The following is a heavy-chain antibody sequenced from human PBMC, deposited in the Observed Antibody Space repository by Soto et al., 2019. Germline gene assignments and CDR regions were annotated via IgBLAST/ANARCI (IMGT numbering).Heavy chain of an antibody. D-gene: IGHD3-9*01. Sequence: TSETLSLTCTVSGGSVSSGSYYWNWIRQPPGKGLEWIGYIYYSGSANYSPSLKSRVTISVDTSKNQFSLKLSSVTAADTAVYYCARVRQVDWFLTFDYWGQGTVVTVSS. CDR3: ARVRQVDWFLTFDY. V-gene: IGHV4-61*01. J-gene: IGHJ4*02. CDR2: IYYSGSA. CDR1: GGSVSSGSYY.